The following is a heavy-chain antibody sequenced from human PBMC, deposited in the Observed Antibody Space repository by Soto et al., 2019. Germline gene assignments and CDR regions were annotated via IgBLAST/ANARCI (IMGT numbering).Heavy chain of an antibody. V-gene: IGHV1-2*04. D-gene: IGHD6-13*01. Sequence: ASVKVSCKASGYTFIGYFIHWVRQAPGQGLEWMGWINPNSGDTNSAQKFQGWVTMTRDTSISSAYMDLSRLRSDDTAVYYCARQYSSSLDFEYWGQGSLVTVSS. CDR2: INPNSGDT. J-gene: IGHJ4*02. CDR3: ARQYSSSLDFEY. CDR1: GYTFIGYF.